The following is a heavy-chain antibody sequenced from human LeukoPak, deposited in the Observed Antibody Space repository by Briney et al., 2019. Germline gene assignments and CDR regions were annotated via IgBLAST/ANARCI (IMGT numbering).Heavy chain of an antibody. D-gene: IGHD6-19*01. V-gene: IGHV1-2*02. J-gene: IGHJ5*02. Sequence: ASVKVSCKASGYTFTGYYMHWVRQAPGQGLEWMGWINPNSGGTNYAQKFQGRVTMTRDTSISTAYMELSRLRSDDTAVYYCARDRLLPNYSSGQFDPWGQGTLVTVSS. CDR3: ARDRLLPNYSSGQFDP. CDR2: INPNSGGT. CDR1: GYTFTGYY.